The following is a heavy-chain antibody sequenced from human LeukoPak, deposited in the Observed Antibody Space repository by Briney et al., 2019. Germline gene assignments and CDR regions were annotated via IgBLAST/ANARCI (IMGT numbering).Heavy chain of an antibody. V-gene: IGHV3-21*01. CDR3: ARDLEDYNNYGEMAI. D-gene: IGHD4-11*01. J-gene: IGHJ4*02. CDR2: ISTSSSYT. Sequence: PGGSLRLSCAASGFTFSNYAMNWVRQAPGKGLEWVSSISTSSSYTYYADSVKGRFTISRDNAKNSLYLQMNSLRAEDTAVYFCARDLEDYNNYGEMAIWGQGTLVTVSS. CDR1: GFTFSNYA.